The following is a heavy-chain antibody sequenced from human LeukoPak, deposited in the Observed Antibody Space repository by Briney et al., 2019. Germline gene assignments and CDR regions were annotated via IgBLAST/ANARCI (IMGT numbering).Heavy chain of an antibody. D-gene: IGHD3-3*01. V-gene: IGHV3-30*02. CDR2: IRYDGSNK. J-gene: IGHJ6*03. Sequence: GGSLRLSCAASGFTFSSYGMHWVRQAPGKGLEWVAFIRYDGSNKYYADSVKGRFTISRDNSKNTLYLQMNSLRSEDTAVYYCARGFTEHLRFLEWLSGAYYYYYMDVWGKGTTVTVSS. CDR1: GFTFSSYG. CDR3: ARGFTEHLRFLEWLSGAYYYYYMDV.